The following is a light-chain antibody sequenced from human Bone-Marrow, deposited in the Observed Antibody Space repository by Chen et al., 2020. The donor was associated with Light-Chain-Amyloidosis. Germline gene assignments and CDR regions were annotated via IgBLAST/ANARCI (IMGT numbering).Light chain of an antibody. CDR2: RDN. CDR1: GSNVGRNY. J-gene: IGLJ3*02. CDR3: ATWDDRLIALV. Sequence: QSVLTQPPSKSGTPGPSVTISCSGSGSNVGRNYVYWYQQLPGTAPKLLIYRDNQRPSGVPDRFSGSKSGTSASLAINGLRSEDEAEYYCATWDDRLIALVFGGGTKVTVL. V-gene: IGLV1-47*01.